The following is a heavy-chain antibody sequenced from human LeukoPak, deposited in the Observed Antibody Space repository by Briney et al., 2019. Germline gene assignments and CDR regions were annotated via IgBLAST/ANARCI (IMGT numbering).Heavy chain of an antibody. D-gene: IGHD5-12*01. J-gene: IGHJ4*02. CDR3: AMTDRYAGRPFDY. Sequence: ASVKVSCKVSGYSLLEVAMHWVRQAPGKGREWVGSFDPEDGEDGETHYAQKLQGRVTMTEDASTDTAYMELKSLRSEDTAVYYCAMTDRYAGRPFDYWGQGTLVTVSS. CDR2: FDPEDGEDGET. V-gene: IGHV1-24*01. CDR1: GYSLLEVA.